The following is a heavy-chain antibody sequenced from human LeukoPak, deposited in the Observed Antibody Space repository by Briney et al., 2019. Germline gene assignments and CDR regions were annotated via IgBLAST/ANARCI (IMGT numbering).Heavy chain of an antibody. CDR3: ARLNNGGTIGY. V-gene: IGHV4-34*01. J-gene: IGHJ4*02. Sequence: SETLSLTCAVYGGSFSAYYWSWIRQPPGKGLEWIGEINHSGSTNYNPSLKSRVAISVDTSKNQFSLKLSSVTAADTAVYYCARLNNGGTIGYWGQGTLVTVSS. CDR1: GGSFSAYY. CDR2: INHSGST. D-gene: IGHD2-8*01.